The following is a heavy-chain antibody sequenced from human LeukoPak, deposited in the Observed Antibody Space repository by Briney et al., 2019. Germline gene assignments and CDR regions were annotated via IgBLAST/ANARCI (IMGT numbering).Heavy chain of an antibody. D-gene: IGHD3-9*01. Sequence: PSETLSLTCAVSGGSISSSNWWSWVRQPPGKGLEWIGEIYHSGSTNYNPSLKSRVTISVDTSKNQFSLKLSSVTAADTAVYYCARAPAPLLRYFDWLFHYFDYWGQGTLVTVSS. CDR1: GGSISSSNW. V-gene: IGHV4-4*02. CDR2: IYHSGST. J-gene: IGHJ4*02. CDR3: ARAPAPLLRYFDWLFHYFDY.